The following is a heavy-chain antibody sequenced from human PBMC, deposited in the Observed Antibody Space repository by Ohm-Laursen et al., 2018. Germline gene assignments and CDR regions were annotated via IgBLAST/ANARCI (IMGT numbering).Heavy chain of an antibody. J-gene: IGHJ4*02. CDR1: GFIFSSFA. Sequence: GSLRLSCAASGFIFSSFAMTWVRQAPGKGLEWVSVISGSGDDTYYADSVKGRFTISRDNSRNTLDLQMNSLRVEDTALYYCARDIDWVAFDYWGQGTLVTVSS. CDR2: ISGSGDDT. CDR3: ARDIDWVAFDY. D-gene: IGHD3-9*01. V-gene: IGHV3-23*01.